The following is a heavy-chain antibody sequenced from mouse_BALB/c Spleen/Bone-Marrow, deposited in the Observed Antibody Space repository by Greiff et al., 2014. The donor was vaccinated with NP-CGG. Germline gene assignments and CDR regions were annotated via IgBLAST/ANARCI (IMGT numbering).Heavy chain of an antibody. CDR2: ISSGGST. Sequence: EVQVVESGGGLVKPGGSLKLSCAASGFTFSSYAMSWVRQTPEKRLEWVASISSGGSTYYPDSVKGRFTISRDNARNILYLQMSSLRSEDTAMYYCARGGFRGLDYWGQGTTLTVSP. J-gene: IGHJ2*01. CDR1: GFTFSSYA. V-gene: IGHV5-6-5*01. CDR3: ARGGFRGLDY.